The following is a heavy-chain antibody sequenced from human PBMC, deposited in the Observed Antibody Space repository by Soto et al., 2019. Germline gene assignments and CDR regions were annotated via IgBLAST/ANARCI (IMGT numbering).Heavy chain of an antibody. D-gene: IGHD3-3*01. CDR1: GYSFTSYW. V-gene: IGHV5-51*01. J-gene: IGHJ6*02. CDR3: ARSYYDFWSGYNYYYYGMDV. CDR2: IYPGDSDT. Sequence: EESLKISCNGSGYSFTSYWIGWVRQMPWKGLEWMGIIYPGDSDTRYSPSFQGQVTISADKSISTAYLQWSSLKASDTAMYYCARSYYDFWSGYNYYYYGMDVWGQGTTVTVS.